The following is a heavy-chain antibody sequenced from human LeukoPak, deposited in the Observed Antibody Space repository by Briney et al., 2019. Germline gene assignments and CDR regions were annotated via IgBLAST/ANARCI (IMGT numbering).Heavy chain of an antibody. CDR3: ARAGYSSFDAFDI. CDR2: IYYSGST. Sequence: SETLSLTCTVSGGSISSYYWSWIRQPPGKGLEWIGYIYYSGSTYYNPSLKSRVTISVDTSKNQFSLKLSSVTAADTAVYYCARAGYSSFDAFDIWGQGTMVTVSS. CDR1: GGSISSYY. V-gene: IGHV4-59*12. D-gene: IGHD6-6*01. J-gene: IGHJ3*02.